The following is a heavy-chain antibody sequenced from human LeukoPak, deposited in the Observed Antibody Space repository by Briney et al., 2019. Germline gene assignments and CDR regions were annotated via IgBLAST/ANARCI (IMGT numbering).Heavy chain of an antibody. CDR2: ISGCGGST. J-gene: IGHJ5*02. Sequence: GGSLRLSCAASGFTFSSYAMSWVRQAPGKGLEWVSAISGCGGSTYYADSVKGRFTISRDNSKNTLYLQMNSLRAEDTAVYYCAKGDYCSSTSCYVNWFDPWGQGTLVTVSS. D-gene: IGHD2-2*01. V-gene: IGHV3-23*01. CDR1: GFTFSSYA. CDR3: AKGDYCSSTSCYVNWFDP.